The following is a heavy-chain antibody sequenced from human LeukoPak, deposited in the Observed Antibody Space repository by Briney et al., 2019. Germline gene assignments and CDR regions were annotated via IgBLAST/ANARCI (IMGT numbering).Heavy chain of an antibody. CDR2: VHNVGST. CDR3: ARHAEYNSGWHFYLDH. V-gene: IGHV4-39*01. Sequence: PSETLSLTCTVSGVSTTNSIYYWAWIRQSPGKGLEWIGSVHNVGSTYYNLSLRSRVTMSIDTSKNQFSLRLNSVTAADTAVYYCARHAEYNSGWHFYLDHWGQGILVTVSS. J-gene: IGHJ4*02. D-gene: IGHD6-19*01. CDR1: GVSTTNSIYY.